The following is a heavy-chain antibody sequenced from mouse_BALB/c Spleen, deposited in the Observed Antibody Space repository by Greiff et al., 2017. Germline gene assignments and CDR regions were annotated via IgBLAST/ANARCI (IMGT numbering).Heavy chain of an antibody. V-gene: IGHV3-8*02. D-gene: IGHD2-3*01. CDR2: ISYSGST. J-gene: IGHJ2*01. CDR3: ARGGSYDTDEGGGYFDD. Sequence: EVQLQESGPSLVKPSQTLSLTCSVTGDSITSGYWNWIRKFPGHKLEYMGYISYSGSTYYNPSLKSRISITRDTPKNQYYLQLDYVTTKNTATYYCARGGSYDTDEGGGYFDDWGEGTTLTVSS. CDR1: GDSITSGY.